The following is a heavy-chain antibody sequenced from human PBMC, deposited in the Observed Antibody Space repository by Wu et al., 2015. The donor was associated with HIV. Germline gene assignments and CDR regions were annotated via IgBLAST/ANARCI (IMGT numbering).Heavy chain of an antibody. Sequence: QVQLVQSGAEVKKPGASVKVSCKTSGNTFSNYYMQWVRQAPGKGLEWMAMINPIGTSTKYAQKFQGRLTVTRDTSTGVVYMELNSLRSEDTAVYYCTKTSALIRGAWDWFDTVGPGNTWSASPQ. CDR2: INPIGTST. V-gene: IGHV1-46*01. J-gene: IGHJ5*02. CDR1: GNTFSNYY. D-gene: IGHD1-26*01. CDR3: TKTSALIRGAWDWFDT.